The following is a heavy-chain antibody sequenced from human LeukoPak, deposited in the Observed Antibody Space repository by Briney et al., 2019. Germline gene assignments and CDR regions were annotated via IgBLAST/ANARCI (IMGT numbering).Heavy chain of an antibody. V-gene: IGHV4-59*08. J-gene: IGHJ1*01. CDR3: ARLPGIAAV. CDR1: GGSTSRYY. Sequence: SETLSLTCTVSGGSTSRYYWSWIRQPPGKSLEWIGYIYYGGSTTYNPSLKSRVSISIDTSKNQFSLNLSSVTAADTAVYYCARLPGIAAVWGQGTLVIVSS. CDR2: IYYGGST. D-gene: IGHD6-13*01.